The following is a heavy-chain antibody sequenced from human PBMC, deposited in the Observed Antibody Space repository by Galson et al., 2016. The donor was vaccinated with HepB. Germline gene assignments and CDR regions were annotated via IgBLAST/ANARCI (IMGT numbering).Heavy chain of an antibody. CDR1: GLSFSNSS. J-gene: IGHJ3*01. Sequence: LRLSCAVSGLSFSNSSMAWVRQAPGKGLQWVSSINFDSTHIYYADSLRGRFTISRDNAKNSLFLQMNSLRAEDTAVYYCARRRYNVLTGYYDAFDFWGQGTMVTVSS. V-gene: IGHV3-21*06. D-gene: IGHD3-9*01. CDR3: ARRRYNVLTGYYDAFDF. CDR2: INFDSTHI.